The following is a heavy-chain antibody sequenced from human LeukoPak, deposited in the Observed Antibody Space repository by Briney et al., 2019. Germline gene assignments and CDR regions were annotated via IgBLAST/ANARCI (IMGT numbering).Heavy chain of an antibody. CDR3: ANDRAVAGFTDAFDI. D-gene: IGHD6-19*01. J-gene: IGHJ3*02. V-gene: IGHV3-30*18. Sequence: GGSLRLSCAASGFTFSSYGMHWVRQAPGKGLEWVAVISYDGSNKYYADSVKGRFTISRDNSKNTLYLQMNSLRAEDTAVYYCANDRAVAGFTDAFDIWGQGTMVTVSS. CDR1: GFTFSSYG. CDR2: ISYDGSNK.